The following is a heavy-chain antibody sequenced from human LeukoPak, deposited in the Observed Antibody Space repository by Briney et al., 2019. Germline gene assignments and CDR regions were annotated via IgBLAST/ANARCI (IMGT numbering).Heavy chain of an antibody. Sequence: ASVKVSCKASGGTFSSYAISWVRQAPGQGLEWMGRIIPILGIANYAQKFQGRVTITADKSTSTAYMELSSLRSEDTAVYYCARDRGWSDEVGYFDYWGQGTLVTVSS. J-gene: IGHJ4*02. CDR3: ARDRGWSDEVGYFDY. CDR2: IIPILGIA. CDR1: GGTFSSYA. D-gene: IGHD2-15*01. V-gene: IGHV1-69*04.